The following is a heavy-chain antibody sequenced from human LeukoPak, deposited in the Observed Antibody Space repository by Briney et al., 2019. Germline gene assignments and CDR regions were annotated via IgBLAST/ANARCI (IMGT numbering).Heavy chain of an antibody. CDR3: ARQHDSDYYYYIDV. V-gene: IGHV4-38-2*01. J-gene: IGHJ6*03. CDR1: GYSISNGYY. Sequence: SETLSLTCAVSGYSISNGYYWVWIRQPPGRGLEWIGSLYHSDSAYYNTSLRSRVSMSVDTSKNQFSLTLSFVTAADTAVYYCARQHDSDYYYYIDVWGSGTTVTVSS. D-gene: IGHD3-3*01. CDR2: LYHSDSA.